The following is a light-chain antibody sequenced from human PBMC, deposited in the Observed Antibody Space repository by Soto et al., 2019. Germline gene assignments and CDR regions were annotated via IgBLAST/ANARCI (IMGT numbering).Light chain of an antibody. CDR3: SSYTNTITVL. V-gene: IGLV2-14*01. CDR1: SSDVGASKY. CDR2: EVS. Sequence: QSVLTQPASVSGSPGQSITISWTGTSSDVGASKYVSWYQQHPGKAPRLMIYEVSNRPSGVSNRFSGSKSGNTASLTISGLQAEDEADYYCSSYTNTITVLFGGGTKLTVL. J-gene: IGLJ2*01.